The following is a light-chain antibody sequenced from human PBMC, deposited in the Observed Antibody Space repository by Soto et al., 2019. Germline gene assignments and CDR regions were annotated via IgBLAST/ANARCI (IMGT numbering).Light chain of an antibody. Sequence: ILMTQTPDTLSVFTGERATLSCRASQSVTTNLAWYQQKPGQAPRLLIFGASTRASGVPGRFSGSGSGAEFTLTITSLQSEDFALYYCQQYEDLPSITFGQGTRLEI. V-gene: IGKV3-15*01. CDR2: GAS. CDR1: QSVTTN. CDR3: QQYEDLPSIT. J-gene: IGKJ5*01.